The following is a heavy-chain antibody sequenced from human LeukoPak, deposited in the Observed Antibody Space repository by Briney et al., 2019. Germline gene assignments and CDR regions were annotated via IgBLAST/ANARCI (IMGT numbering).Heavy chain of an antibody. CDR2: FYYSGST. Sequence: SETLSLTCTVSGGSISTGSDSWGLIRQPPGKGLQWIGTFYYSGSTYYNPSLKSRVTISVDTSKNQFSLKLSSVTAADTAVYYCATSLGSLYYFDSWGQGTLVTVSS. J-gene: IGHJ4*02. V-gene: IGHV4-39*01. CDR3: ATSLGSLYYFDS. D-gene: IGHD3-10*01. CDR1: GGSISTGSDS.